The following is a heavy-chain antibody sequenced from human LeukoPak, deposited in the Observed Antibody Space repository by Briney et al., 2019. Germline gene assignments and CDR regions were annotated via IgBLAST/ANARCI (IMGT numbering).Heavy chain of an antibody. V-gene: IGHV4-59*01. J-gene: IGHJ4*02. CDR1: GGSISSYY. CDR2: IYYSGST. Sequence: SETLSLTCTVSGGSISSYYWSWIRQPPGKGLEWIGYIYYSGSTNYNPSLKSRVTIPVDTSKNQFSLKLSSVTAADTAVYYCARSNYYDSSGYYSIDYWGQGTLVTVSS. CDR3: ARSNYYDSSGYYSIDY. D-gene: IGHD3-22*01.